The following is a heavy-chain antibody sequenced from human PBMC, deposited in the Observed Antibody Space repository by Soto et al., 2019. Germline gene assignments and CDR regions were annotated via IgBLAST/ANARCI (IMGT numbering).Heavy chain of an antibody. D-gene: IGHD5-12*01. CDR3: TGGGRYSGYDGNAS. Sequence: EVPLVESGGGLIHPGGSLRLSCGASGFTVSTTYMSWVRQAPGKGLEWVSTMYTGGSTSYTDSVKGRFTISRDNSKNTPYLQTNTLRVENTAVYSCTGGGRYSGYDGNASWGQGTLVTVSS. CDR2: MYTGGST. V-gene: IGHV3-53*01. J-gene: IGHJ5*02. CDR1: GFTVSTTY.